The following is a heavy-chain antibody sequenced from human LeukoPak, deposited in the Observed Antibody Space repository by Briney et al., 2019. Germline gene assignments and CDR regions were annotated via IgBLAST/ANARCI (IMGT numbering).Heavy chain of an antibody. J-gene: IGHJ4*02. D-gene: IGHD3-22*01. Sequence: PGGSLRLSCAASGFTFSNAWMSWVRQAPGKGLEWVGHIKSKTDGGTAEYTAPVKGRFTISRDDAKNTLYLQMNSLKTEDTAVYYCAKDGSGDYYGLHDYWGQGTLVTVSS. V-gene: IGHV3-15*01. CDR3: AKDGSGDYYGLHDY. CDR2: IKSKTDGGTA. CDR1: GFTFSNAW.